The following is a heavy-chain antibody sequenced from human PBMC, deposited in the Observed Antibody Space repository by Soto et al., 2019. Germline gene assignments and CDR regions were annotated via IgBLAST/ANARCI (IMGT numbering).Heavy chain of an antibody. Sequence: ASVKVSCKTSGYTFSKYYISWVRQAPGQGLECMGLISANSGRANYAQKLQGRVTMTTDTSTSTAYMELRSLRSDDTAVYYCVRQYYDFWTDFPDFDYWGQGTLVTVSS. CDR2: ISANSGRA. D-gene: IGHD3-3*01. J-gene: IGHJ4*02. CDR3: VRQYYDFWTDFPDFDY. V-gene: IGHV1-18*01. CDR1: GYTFSKYY.